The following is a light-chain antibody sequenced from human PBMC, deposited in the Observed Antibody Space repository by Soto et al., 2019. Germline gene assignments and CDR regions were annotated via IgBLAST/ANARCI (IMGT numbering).Light chain of an antibody. CDR1: QSVSSN. V-gene: IGKV3D-15*01. CDR2: GAS. CDR3: QQYNNWTPWT. Sequence: MLITPSPPTLSVSPGARATLSCRASQSVSSNLAWYQQKPGQAPRLLIYGASGRATGIPDRFSGSGSGTEFTLTISSLQSEDFAVYYCQQYNNWTPWTFGQGTKVDI. J-gene: IGKJ1*01.